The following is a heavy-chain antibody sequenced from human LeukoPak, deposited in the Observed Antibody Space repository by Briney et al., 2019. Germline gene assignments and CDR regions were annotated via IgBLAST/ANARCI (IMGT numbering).Heavy chain of an antibody. Sequence: GWIRQMPGKGLEWMGIIYPGDSDTRYSPSFQGQVTISADKSISTAYLQWSSLKASDTAMYYCARPRGYYYYYMDVWGSGTTVTVSS. V-gene: IGHV5-51*01. D-gene: IGHD3-10*01. CDR3: ARPRGYYYYYMDV. J-gene: IGHJ6*03. CDR2: IYPGDSDT.